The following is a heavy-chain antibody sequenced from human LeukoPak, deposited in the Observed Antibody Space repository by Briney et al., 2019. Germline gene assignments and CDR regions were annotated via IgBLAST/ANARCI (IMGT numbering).Heavy chain of an antibody. V-gene: IGHV6-1*01. D-gene: IGHD5-24*01. CDR2: TYYRSKWYN. J-gene: IGHJ3*02. CDR1: GDSVSSNSAA. Sequence: SQTLSLTCAISGDSVSSNSAAWNWIRQSPSRGLEWLGRTYYRSKWYNDYAVSVKSRITINPDTSKNQFSLQLNPVTPEDTAVYYCARAKAYRWLQFGDAFDIWGQGTMVTVSS. CDR3: ARAKAYRWLQFGDAFDI.